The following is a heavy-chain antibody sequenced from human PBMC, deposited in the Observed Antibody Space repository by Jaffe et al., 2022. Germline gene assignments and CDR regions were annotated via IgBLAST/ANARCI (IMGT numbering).Heavy chain of an antibody. J-gene: IGHJ4*02. Sequence: QVQLQESGPGLVKPSQTLSLTCTVSGGSISSGSYYWSWIRQPAGKGLEWIGRIYTSGSTNYNPSLKSRVTISVDTSKNQFSLKLSSVTAADTAVYYCARGYADDYWGQGTLVTVSS. D-gene: IGHD1-1*01. CDR1: GGSISSGSYY. CDR2: IYTSGST. CDR3: ARGYADDY. V-gene: IGHV4-61*02.